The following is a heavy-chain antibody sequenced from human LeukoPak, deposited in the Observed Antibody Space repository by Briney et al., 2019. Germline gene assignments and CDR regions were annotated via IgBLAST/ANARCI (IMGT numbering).Heavy chain of an antibody. J-gene: IGHJ5*02. CDR2: ISSSGSTI. Sequence: GGSLRLSCAASGFTFSDYYMSWIRQAPGKGLEWVSYISSSGSTIYYADPVKGRFTISRDNAKNSLYLQMNSLRAEDTAVYYCARDRRTVIGLRFDPWGQGTLVTVSS. CDR1: GFTFSDYY. D-gene: IGHD4-11*01. V-gene: IGHV3-11*01. CDR3: ARDRRTVIGLRFDP.